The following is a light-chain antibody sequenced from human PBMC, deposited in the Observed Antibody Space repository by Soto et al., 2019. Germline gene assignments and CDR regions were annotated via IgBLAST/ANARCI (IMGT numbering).Light chain of an antibody. CDR3: QQRSNRPLT. CDR2: DAS. V-gene: IGKV3-11*01. J-gene: IGKJ5*01. Sequence: EFVLTQSPGTLSLSPGERATLSCRASQTVRNNYLAWYQQKPGQAPRLLIYDASIRASGIPARFSGSGSGTDFTLTISSLDPEDFAVYYCQQRSNRPLTFGQGTRREIK. CDR1: QTVRNNY.